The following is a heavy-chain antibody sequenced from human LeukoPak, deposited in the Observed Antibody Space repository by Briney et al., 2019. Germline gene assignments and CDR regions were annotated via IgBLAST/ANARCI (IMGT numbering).Heavy chain of an antibody. V-gene: IGHV3-23*01. J-gene: IGHJ5*02. D-gene: IGHD3-22*01. CDR1: GFTFNSYA. CDR3: AKNADSSGYWDWFDP. Sequence: GGSLRLSCAASGFTFNSYAMSWVRQAPGKGLEWVSVISASGGSTYYADSVKGRFTISRDNPKNTLYLQMNSLRAEDTAVYYCAKNADSSGYWDWFDPWGQGTLVTVSS. CDR2: ISASGGST.